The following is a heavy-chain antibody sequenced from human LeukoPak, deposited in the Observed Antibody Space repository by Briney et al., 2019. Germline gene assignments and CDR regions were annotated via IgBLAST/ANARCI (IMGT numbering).Heavy chain of an antibody. CDR1: GESFSGYY. J-gene: IGHJ6*02. V-gene: IGHV4-34*01. D-gene: IGHD4-4*01. CDR2: INHSGST. Sequence: PSETLSLTCAVYGESFSGYYWSWIRQPPGKGLEWIGEINHSGSTNYNPSLKSRVTISVDTSKNQFSLKLSSVTAADTAVYYCARGSNWFVYYYGMDVWGQGTTVTVSS. CDR3: ARGSNWFVYYYGMDV.